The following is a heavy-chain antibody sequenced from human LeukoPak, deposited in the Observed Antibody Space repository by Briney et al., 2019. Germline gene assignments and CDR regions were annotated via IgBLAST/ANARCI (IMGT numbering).Heavy chain of an antibody. CDR1: GFTVSSNY. D-gene: IGHD6-6*01. CDR2: IKNKTFGGTT. V-gene: IGHV3-15*01. CDR3: TFRAAARVLGDYYFDF. J-gene: IGHJ4*02. Sequence: PGGSLRLSCAASGFTVSSNYMSWFRQAPGKGLEWVGRIKNKTFGGTTDYAAPVKGRFTISRDDSKNTLYLQMNSLKTEDTAVYYCTFRAAARVLGDYYFDFWGQGTLVTVSS.